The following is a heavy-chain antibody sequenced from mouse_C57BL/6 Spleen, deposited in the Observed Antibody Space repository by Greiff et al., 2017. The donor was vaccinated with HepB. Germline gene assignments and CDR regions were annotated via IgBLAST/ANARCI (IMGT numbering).Heavy chain of an antibody. CDR3: ARYYSWFAY. CDR2: IRNKANGYTT. J-gene: IGHJ3*01. V-gene: IGHV7-3*01. Sequence: EVKLVESGGGLVQPGGSLSLSCAASGFTFTDYYMSWVRQPPGKALEWLGFIRNKANGYTTEYSASVKGRFTISRDNSQSILYLQMNALRAEDSATYYCARYYSWFAYWGQGTLVTVSA. CDR1: GFTFTDYY.